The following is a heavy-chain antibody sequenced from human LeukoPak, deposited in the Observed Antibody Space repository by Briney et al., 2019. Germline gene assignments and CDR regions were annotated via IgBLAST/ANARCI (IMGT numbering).Heavy chain of an antibody. V-gene: IGHV3-30-3*01. J-gene: IGHJ4*02. Sequence: PGRSLRLSCAASGLTFSSYAMHWVRQAPGKGLEWVAVISYDGSNKYYADSVKGRFTISRDNSKNTLYLQMNSLRAEDTAVYYCARDRTFSFDYWGQGTLVTVSS. CDR2: ISYDGSNK. CDR3: ARDRTFSFDY. CDR1: GLTFSSYA.